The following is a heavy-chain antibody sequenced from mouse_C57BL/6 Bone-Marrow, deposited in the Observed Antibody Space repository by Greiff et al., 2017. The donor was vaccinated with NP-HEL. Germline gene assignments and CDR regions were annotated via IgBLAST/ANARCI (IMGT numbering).Heavy chain of an antibody. CDR2: IYPGSGST. CDR3: ARGDDYVLYFDY. CDR1: GYTFTSYW. V-gene: IGHV1-55*01. J-gene: IGHJ2*01. Sequence: QVQLQQPGAELVKPGASVKMSCKASGYTFTSYWITWVKQRPGQGLEWIGDIYPGSGSTNYNEKFKSKATLTVDTSSSPAYMQLSSLTSEDSAVYYCARGDDYVLYFDYWGQGTTLTVSS. D-gene: IGHD2-4*01.